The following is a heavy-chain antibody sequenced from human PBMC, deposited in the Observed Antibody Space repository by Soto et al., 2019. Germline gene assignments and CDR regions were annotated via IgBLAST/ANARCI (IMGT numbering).Heavy chain of an antibody. CDR3: ARESEDLTSNFDY. V-gene: IGHV3-21*01. CDR1: GFTFTRYS. Sequence: PGGSLRLSCAASGFTFTRYSMNWVRQAPGKGLEWVSSISSTTNYISYADSMKGRFTVSRDNAKNSVYLEMNSLSAEDTAVYYCARESEDLTSNFDYWGQGTLVTVSS. J-gene: IGHJ4*02. CDR2: ISSTTNYI.